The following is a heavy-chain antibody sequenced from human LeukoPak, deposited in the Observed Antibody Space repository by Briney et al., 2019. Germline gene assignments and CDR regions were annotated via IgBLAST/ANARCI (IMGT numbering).Heavy chain of an antibody. CDR1: GGSISTYY. Sequence: PSETLSLTCTVSGGSISTYYWSWIRQPPGKGLEWSGYIHYSGSTDYNPSLKSRLTISVDTSKNQFSLKLSSVTAADTAVYYCAREGAIDYYDSSGYYFDYWGQGTLVTVSS. CDR2: IHYSGST. CDR3: AREGAIDYYDSSGYYFDY. J-gene: IGHJ4*02. V-gene: IGHV4-59*12. D-gene: IGHD3-22*01.